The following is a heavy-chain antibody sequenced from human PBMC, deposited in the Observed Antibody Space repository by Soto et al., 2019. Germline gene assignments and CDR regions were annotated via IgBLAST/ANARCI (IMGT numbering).Heavy chain of an antibody. D-gene: IGHD3-3*01. Sequence: QVHLEQWGTGLLKPSETLSLTCAVYGGSLSGYFWSWVRQPPGKGLEWIGEINHSGSTNYNPSLKSRGTISADTSKHQFSRRLSSVTAADSGIYYCASYHYYDFWIGSRHYMDVWGRGTTVTVSS. CDR3: ASYHYYDFWIGSRHYMDV. CDR2: INHSGST. CDR1: GGSLSGYF. V-gene: IGHV4-34*01. J-gene: IGHJ6*03.